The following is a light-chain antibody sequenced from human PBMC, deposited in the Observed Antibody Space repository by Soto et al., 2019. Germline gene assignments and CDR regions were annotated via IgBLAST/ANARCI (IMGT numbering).Light chain of an antibody. CDR1: RSNIGSNA. CDR2: SND. Sequence: QAVVTQPPSASGTPGQRVTISCSGSRSNIGSNAVTWYHHLPGTAPKLLIYSNDQRPSGVPDRFSASKSGTSASLAISGLQSDDEADYYCATWDDSLNGPHVVIGGGTKVTVL. V-gene: IGLV1-44*01. J-gene: IGLJ2*01. CDR3: ATWDDSLNGPHVV.